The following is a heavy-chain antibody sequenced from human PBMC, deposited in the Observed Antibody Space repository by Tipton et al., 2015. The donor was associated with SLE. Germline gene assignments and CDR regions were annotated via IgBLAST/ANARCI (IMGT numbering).Heavy chain of an antibody. V-gene: IGHV1-18*01. D-gene: IGHD5-24*01. Sequence: QLVQSGGEVKNPGASVKVSCKASGYTFSNYGVSWVRQAPGQGFEWMGWISVYDGHTNYAQNFQGRVTMTADTSTSTAYMELRSLRSDDTAMYYCARYEMTTMYYCGYWGQGTLLTVSS. J-gene: IGHJ4*02. CDR1: GYTFSNYG. CDR3: ARYEMTTMYYCGY. CDR2: ISVYDGHT.